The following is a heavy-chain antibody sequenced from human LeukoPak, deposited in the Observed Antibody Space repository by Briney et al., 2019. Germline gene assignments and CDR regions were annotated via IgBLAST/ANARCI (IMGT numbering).Heavy chain of an antibody. D-gene: IGHD3-10*01. V-gene: IGHV3-23*01. J-gene: IGHJ4*02. Sequence: GGSLRLSCAAYGFAFSSYAMSWVRQAPGKGLEWVSAISGSGGSTYYADSVKGRFTISRDNSKNTLYLQMNSLRAEDTAVYYCAKVGPLLWFGELAVFDYWGQGTLVTVSS. CDR2: ISGSGGST. CDR3: AKVGPLLWFGELAVFDY. CDR1: GFAFSSYA.